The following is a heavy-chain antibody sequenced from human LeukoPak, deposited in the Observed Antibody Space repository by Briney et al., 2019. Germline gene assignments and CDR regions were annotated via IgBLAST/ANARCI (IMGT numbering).Heavy chain of an antibody. Sequence: SETLSLTCTVSGGSISSGGYYWSWIRQHPGKGLEWIGYIYNSGSTYYNPSLKSRVTISVDTSKNQFSLKLSSVTAADTAVYYCARGDRAAAGSLYYYYGMDVWGQGTTVTVSS. CDR1: GGSISSGGYY. CDR3: ARGDRAAAGSLYYYYGMDV. V-gene: IGHV4-31*03. D-gene: IGHD6-13*01. J-gene: IGHJ6*02. CDR2: IYNSGST.